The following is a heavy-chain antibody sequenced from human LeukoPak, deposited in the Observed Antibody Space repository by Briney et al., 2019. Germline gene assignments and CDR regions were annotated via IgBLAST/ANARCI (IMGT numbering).Heavy chain of an antibody. D-gene: IGHD5-18*01. V-gene: IGHV4-59*01. CDR3: TTIKRGNIFGYFDF. Sequence: SETLSLTCTVSVGSMTTYHWNWIRQTPGKGLEWIGYVFDSGRTKENPSLKSRVTLSADTSKNQLSLRLSSVTAADTAVYYCTTIKRGNIFGYFDFWGQGILVTVSS. J-gene: IGHJ4*02. CDR2: VFDSGRT. CDR1: VGSMTTYH.